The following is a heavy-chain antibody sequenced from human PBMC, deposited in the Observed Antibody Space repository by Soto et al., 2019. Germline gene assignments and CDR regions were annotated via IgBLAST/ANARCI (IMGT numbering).Heavy chain of an antibody. J-gene: IGHJ4*02. D-gene: IGHD2-21*02. V-gene: IGHV1-46*03. CDR2: IHPSGGGA. Sequence: QAQLVQSGAEVKKPGASVKVSCTASENTFSSYYLHWVRQAPGQGLEWMGMIHPSGGGATYAQKFLGRVTMTRDTSTSTVFMELSSLRSEDTAIYYCSRGGHITVVTASFDFWGQGTLVTVSS. CDR3: SRGGHITVVTASFDF. CDR1: ENTFSSYY.